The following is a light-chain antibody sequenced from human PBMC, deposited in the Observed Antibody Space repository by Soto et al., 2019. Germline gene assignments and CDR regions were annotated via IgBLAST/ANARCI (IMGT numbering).Light chain of an antibody. CDR3: QQYGSSPQT. V-gene: IGKV3-20*01. CDR2: RAS. Sequence: IVLTQSPGTLSLSQGERATLSCRASQSVSSNYLAWYQQKPGQAPKVLIYRASSRATGIPDRFSGSGSGTDFTLTISRLEPEDFAVYYCQQYGSSPQTFGQGTKVDIK. CDR1: QSVSSNY. J-gene: IGKJ1*01.